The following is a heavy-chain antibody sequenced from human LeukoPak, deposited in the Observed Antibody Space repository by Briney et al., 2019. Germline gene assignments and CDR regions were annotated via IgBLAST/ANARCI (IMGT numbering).Heavy chain of an antibody. CDR2: IYYSGST. D-gene: IGHD3-10*01. CDR1: GGSISSSSYY. J-gene: IGHJ4*02. CDR3: ARLITMVRGAYFDY. V-gene: IGHV4-39*07. Sequence: SETLSLTCTVSGGSISSSSYYWGWIRQPPGKGLEWIGSIYYSGSTYYNPSLKSRVTISVDTSKNQFSLKLSSVTAADTAVYYCARLITMVRGAYFDYWGQGTLVTVSS.